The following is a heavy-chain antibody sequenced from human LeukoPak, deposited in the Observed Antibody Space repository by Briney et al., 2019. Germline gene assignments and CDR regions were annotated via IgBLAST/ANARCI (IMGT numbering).Heavy chain of an antibody. CDR2: INHSGST. CDR3: ARGPSFSYYYGSGIVRAEPPFFDY. CDR1: GGSFSGYY. D-gene: IGHD3-10*01. J-gene: IGHJ4*02. Sequence: SETLSLTCAVYGGSFSGYYWSWIRQPPGKGLEWIGEINHSGSTNYNPSLKSRVTISVDTSKNQFSLKLSSVTAADTAVYYCARGPSFSYYYGSGIVRAEPPFFDYWGQGTLVTVSS. V-gene: IGHV4-34*01.